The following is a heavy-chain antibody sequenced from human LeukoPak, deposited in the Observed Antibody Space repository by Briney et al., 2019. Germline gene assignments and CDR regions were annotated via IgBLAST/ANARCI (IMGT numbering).Heavy chain of an antibody. Sequence: PGRSLRLSCAAFGFTFDDYAMHWVRQAPGKGLEWVSGISWNSGSIGYADSVKGRFTISRDNAKNSLYLQMNSLRAEDTALYYCAKDISPGYYDSSGYYSFMPGYWGQGTLVTVSS. CDR1: GFTFDDYA. CDR3: AKDISPGYYDSSGYYSFMPGY. CDR2: ISWNSGSI. V-gene: IGHV3-9*01. D-gene: IGHD3-22*01. J-gene: IGHJ4*02.